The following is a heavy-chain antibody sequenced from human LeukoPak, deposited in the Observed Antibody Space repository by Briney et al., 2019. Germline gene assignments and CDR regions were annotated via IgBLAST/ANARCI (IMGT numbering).Heavy chain of an antibody. J-gene: IGHJ3*02. CDR3: ATRFGVHAFDI. CDR2: IYSGGST. CDR1: GFTVSSNY. Sequence: GGSLRLSCAASGFTVSSNYMSWVRQAPGKGLEWVSVIYSGGSTKYADSVKGRFTISRDNSKNTLYLQMNSLRAEDTAVYYRATRFGVHAFDIWGQGTMVTVSS. V-gene: IGHV3-53*01. D-gene: IGHD3-10*01.